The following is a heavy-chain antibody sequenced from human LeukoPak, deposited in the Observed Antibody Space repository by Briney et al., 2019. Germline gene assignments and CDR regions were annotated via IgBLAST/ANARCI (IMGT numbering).Heavy chain of an antibody. J-gene: IGHJ5*02. V-gene: IGHV4-34*01. CDR1: GGSFSGYY. CDR3: ARGGYGRGWYRENWSAP. Sequence: SETLSLTCAVYGGSFSGYYWSWIRQPPGKGLEWIGEINHSGSTNYNPSLKSRVTISVDTSKNQFSLKLSSVTAADTAVYYCARGGYGRGWYRENWSAPWGQGPLVTVSS. CDR2: INHSGST. D-gene: IGHD6-19*01.